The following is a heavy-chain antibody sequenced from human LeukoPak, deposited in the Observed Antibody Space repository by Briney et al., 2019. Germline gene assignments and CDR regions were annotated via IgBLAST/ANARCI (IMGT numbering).Heavy chain of an antibody. CDR1: GFTFSSYA. D-gene: IGHD4/OR15-4a*01. Sequence: GGSLRLSCAASGFTFSSYAMSWVRQAPGKGLEWVSAISGSGGSTHYADSVKGRFTISRDNSKNTLYLQMNSLRAEDTAVYYCAKGGARPHYYYYYMDVWGRGTTVTVSS. CDR3: AKGGARPHYYYYYMDV. J-gene: IGHJ6*03. CDR2: ISGSGGST. V-gene: IGHV3-23*01.